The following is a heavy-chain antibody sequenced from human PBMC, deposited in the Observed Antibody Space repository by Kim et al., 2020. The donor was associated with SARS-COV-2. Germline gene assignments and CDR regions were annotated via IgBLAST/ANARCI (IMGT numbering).Heavy chain of an antibody. CDR2: IYYSGST. V-gene: IGHV4-59*01. Sequence: SETLSLTCTVSGGSISSYYWSWIRQPPGKGLEWIGYIYYSGSTNYNPSLKSRVTISVDTSKNQFSLKLSSVTAADTAVYYCARVGSEVGTMVRGVIPSYYYGMDVWGQGTTVTVSS. CDR1: GGSISSYY. D-gene: IGHD3-10*01. CDR3: ARVGSEVGTMVRGVIPSYYYGMDV. J-gene: IGHJ6*02.